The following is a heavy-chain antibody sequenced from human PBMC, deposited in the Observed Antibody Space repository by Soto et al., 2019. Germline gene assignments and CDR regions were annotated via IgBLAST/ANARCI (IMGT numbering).Heavy chain of an antibody. D-gene: IGHD4-17*01. CDR3: ARGLPPLRWRNWFDP. V-gene: IGHV4-34*01. Sequence: SETLAISVAVHGRSFSGNYWTWSRQPPGKGMELIGEINHSGSTNSTPSLKSRVTISVDTSKNQFSLKLSSVTAADTAVYCCARGLPPLRWRNWFDPWGQGTLVTVSS. J-gene: IGHJ5*02. CDR2: INHSGST. CDR1: GRSFSGNY.